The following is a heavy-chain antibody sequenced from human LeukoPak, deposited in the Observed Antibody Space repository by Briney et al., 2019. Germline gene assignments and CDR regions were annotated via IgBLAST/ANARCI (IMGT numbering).Heavy chain of an antibody. J-gene: IGHJ4*02. V-gene: IGHV1-2*02. D-gene: IGHD1-14*01. CDR2: INPNSGDT. CDR3: ARGLTTGFDF. CDR1: GYTLTDYY. Sequence: ASVKVSCKASGYTLTDYYIHWMRQAPGQGLERMGWINPNSGDTNLVQKFQGRVTLTRDTSTSTAYMELSSLRSDDTAVYYCARGLTTGFDFWGQGTLVTVSS.